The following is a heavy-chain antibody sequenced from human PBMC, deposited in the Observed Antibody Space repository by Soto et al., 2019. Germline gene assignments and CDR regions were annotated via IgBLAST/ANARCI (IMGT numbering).Heavy chain of an antibody. Sequence: EVQVVESGGGLVKPGGSLGLSCAASGFSFNNAWMSWVRRAPGKGLEWVGRIKSKSDDGTADYAAPVKGRFTISRDDSKNTLYLQMNSLKTEDTAVYYCTKLQGEKYGDYVFYYGMDVWGQGTTVTVSS. CDR1: GFSFNNAW. D-gene: IGHD4-17*01. J-gene: IGHJ6*02. CDR3: TKLQGEKYGDYVFYYGMDV. CDR2: IKSKSDDGTA. V-gene: IGHV3-15*01.